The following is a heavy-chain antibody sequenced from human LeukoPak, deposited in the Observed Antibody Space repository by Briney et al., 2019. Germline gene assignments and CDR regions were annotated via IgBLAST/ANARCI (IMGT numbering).Heavy chain of an antibody. J-gene: IGHJ4*02. V-gene: IGHV3-7*01. CDR3: AKKGRWNDAIDY. D-gene: IGHD1-1*01. Sequence: PGGSLRLSCAASGFTVSSNYMSWVRQAPGKGLERVANIKEDGSEKYYVDSVKGRFSISRDNAKNSLYLQMNSLRVEDTAVYYCAKKGRWNDAIDYWGQGTLVTVSS. CDR1: GFTVSSNY. CDR2: IKEDGSEK.